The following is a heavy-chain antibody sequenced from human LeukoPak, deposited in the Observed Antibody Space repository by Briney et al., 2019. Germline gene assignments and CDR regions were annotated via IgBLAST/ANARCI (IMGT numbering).Heavy chain of an antibody. CDR2: IYNSGTI. D-gene: IGHD2-2*01. Sequence: SQTLSLTCTVSGGSISSGDYYWSWIRQPPGRGLEWIGYIYNSGTIYYNPSLKSLLTISVDTPRNQFSPRLRSVTAGDTAVYYCATAPLPATMWNWYFDLWGRGTLVTVSP. CDR1: GGSISSGDYY. CDR3: ATAPLPATMWNWYFDL. J-gene: IGHJ2*01. V-gene: IGHV4-30-4*01.